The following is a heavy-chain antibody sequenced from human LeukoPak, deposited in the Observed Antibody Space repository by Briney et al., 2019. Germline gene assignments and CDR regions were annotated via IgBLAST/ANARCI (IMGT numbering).Heavy chain of an antibody. D-gene: IGHD3-10*01. J-gene: IGHJ4*02. CDR2: INPNSGGT. CDR3: ARDLRSINRSSGQALWLFSY. CDR1: GYTFTCYY. V-gene: IGHV1-2*02. Sequence: GASVKVSCKASGYTFTCYYMHWVRQAPGQGLEWMGWINPNSGGTNYAQKFQGRVTMTRDTSISTAYMELSRLRSDDTAVYYCARDLRSINRSSGQALWLFSYWGQGTLVTVSS.